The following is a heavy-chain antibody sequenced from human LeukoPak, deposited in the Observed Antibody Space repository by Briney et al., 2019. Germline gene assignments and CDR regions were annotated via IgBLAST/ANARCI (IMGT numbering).Heavy chain of an antibody. CDR1: GIIFSNYW. CDR2: INSDGSST. V-gene: IGHV3-74*01. J-gene: IGHJ4*02. Sequence: PGGSLRLSCAASGIIFSNYWMHWVRHAPEKGLVWVSRINSDGSSTSYADSVKGRFTISRDNAKNTLYLQMNSLRAEDTAVYYCARGPVWGQGTLVTVSS. CDR3: ARGPV.